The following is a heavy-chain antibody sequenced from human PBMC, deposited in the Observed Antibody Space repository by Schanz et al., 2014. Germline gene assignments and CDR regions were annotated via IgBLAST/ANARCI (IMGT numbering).Heavy chain of an antibody. D-gene: IGHD3-3*01. V-gene: IGHV3-7*01. Sequence: EVKLLESGGGLVQPGGSLRLSCAASGFTFNNFNMNWVRQAPGKGLEWVANIKEDGSEKYYVDSVKGRFTISRDNAKNSLYLQMNSLTAEDTAVYYCARGVRIDYWGQGTLGTDSS. CDR1: GFTFNNFN. CDR2: IKEDGSEK. J-gene: IGHJ4*02. CDR3: ARGVRIDY.